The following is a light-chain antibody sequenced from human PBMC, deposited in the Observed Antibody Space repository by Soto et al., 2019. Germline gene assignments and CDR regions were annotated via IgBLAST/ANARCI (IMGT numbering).Light chain of an antibody. CDR1: QSVSSTY. CDR2: GAS. V-gene: IGKV3-20*01. Sequence: EIVLTQSPGTLSLSPGERATLSCRASQSVSSTYLAWYQQKPGRAPRLLIYGASSRATGIPDRFSGSGSGTDSTLTISRLEPEDFAVYYCQQYGSSPPGMYTFGQGTKLEI. J-gene: IGKJ2*01. CDR3: QQYGSSPPGMYT.